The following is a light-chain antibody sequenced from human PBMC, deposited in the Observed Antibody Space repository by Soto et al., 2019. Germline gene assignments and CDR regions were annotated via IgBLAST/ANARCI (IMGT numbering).Light chain of an antibody. CDR3: QQRSNWPFIT. CDR1: QSVSSY. CDR2: DAS. J-gene: IGKJ5*01. V-gene: IGKV3-11*01. Sequence: EIVLTQSPATLSLSPGERATLSCRASQSVSSYLAWYQQKPGQAPRLLIYDASNRATGIPARFSGSGSGTAVTLTISSLEPEDFAVYYCQQRSNWPFITFGQGTRLEIK.